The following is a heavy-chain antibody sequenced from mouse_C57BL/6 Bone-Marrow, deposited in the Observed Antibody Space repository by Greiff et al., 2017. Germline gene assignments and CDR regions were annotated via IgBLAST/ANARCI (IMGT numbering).Heavy chain of an antibody. CDR2: IYPGGGYT. CDR1: GYTFTNYW. CDR3: ARSILRYGAMDY. D-gene: IGHD1-1*01. Sequence: SGAELVRPGTSVKMSCKASGYTFTNYWIGWAKQRPGHGLEWIGDIYPGGGYTNYNEKFKGKATLTADKSSSTAYMQFSSLTSEDSAIYYCARSILRYGAMDYWGQGTSVTVSS. J-gene: IGHJ4*01. V-gene: IGHV1-63*01.